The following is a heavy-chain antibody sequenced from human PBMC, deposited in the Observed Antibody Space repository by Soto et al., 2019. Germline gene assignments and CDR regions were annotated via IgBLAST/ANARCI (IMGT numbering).Heavy chain of an antibody. CDR2: IWYDGSNK. CDR1: GFTFSSYG. J-gene: IGHJ4*02. V-gene: IGHV3-33*01. Sequence: PGGSLRLSCAASGFTFSSYGMHWVRQAPGKGLEWVAVIWYDGSNKYYADSVKGRFTISRDNSKNTLYLQMNSLRAEDTAVYYCARGPPFAATHLDYWGQGTPVTVTS. D-gene: IGHD2-15*01. CDR3: ARGPPFAATHLDY.